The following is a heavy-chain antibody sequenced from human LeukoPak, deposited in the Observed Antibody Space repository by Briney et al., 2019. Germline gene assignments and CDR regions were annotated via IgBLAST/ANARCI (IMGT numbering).Heavy chain of an antibody. V-gene: IGHV3-30*18. D-gene: IGHD6-13*01. Sequence: SGGSLRLSCAASGFTLSSYGMHWVRQAPGKGLEWVAVISYDGSNKYYADSVKGRFTISRHNSKNTLYLQMNGLRAEDRAVYYCAKERGRAGAGRSGYFDYWGQGTLVTVSS. CDR1: GFTLSSYG. CDR3: AKERGRAGAGRSGYFDY. J-gene: IGHJ4*02. CDR2: ISYDGSNK.